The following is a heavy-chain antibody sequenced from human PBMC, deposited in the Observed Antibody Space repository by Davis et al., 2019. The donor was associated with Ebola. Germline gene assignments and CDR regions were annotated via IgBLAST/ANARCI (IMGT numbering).Heavy chain of an antibody. CDR2: INHSGST. V-gene: IGHV4-4*02. CDR1: GGSISSSNW. J-gene: IGHJ5*02. D-gene: IGHD3-10*01. CDR3: ARSITIIRGVIPWFDP. Sequence: MPGGSLRLSCAVSGGSISSSNWWSWVRQPPGKGLEWIGEINHSGSTSYSPSLKSRVTISVDTSKNQVSLKLSSVTAADTAVYYCARSITIIRGVIPWFDPWGQGTLVTVSS.